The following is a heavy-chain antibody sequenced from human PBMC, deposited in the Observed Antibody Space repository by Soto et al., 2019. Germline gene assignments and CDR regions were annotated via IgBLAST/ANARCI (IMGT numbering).Heavy chain of an antibody. CDR1: GFTFSSYA. Sequence: QVQLEESGGGVVQPGRCLRLSCAASGFTFSSYAMHWFLHAPGKGLEWVAFISYDGSDYCYADSVKGRFIISRDNSKNTPYLQMNSLRAEDTAVYYCARERDSLDDWGQGTLVIVCS. CDR2: ISYDGSDY. V-gene: IGHV3-30-3*01. D-gene: IGHD3-9*01. CDR3: ARERDSLDD. J-gene: IGHJ4*02.